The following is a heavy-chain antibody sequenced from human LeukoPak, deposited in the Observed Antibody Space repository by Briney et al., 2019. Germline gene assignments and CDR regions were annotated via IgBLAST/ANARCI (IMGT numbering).Heavy chain of an antibody. V-gene: IGHV4-39*06. CDR2: IYYSGST. J-gene: IGHJ6*02. D-gene: IGHD6-13*01. CDR1: GGSISSSSYY. CDR3: ARDGSAAAGFPPYYYGMDV. Sequence: KASETLSLTCTVSGGSISSSSYYWGWIRQPPGKGLEWIGSIYYSGSTYYNPSLKSRVTISVYTSKNQFTLKLSSVTAADTAVYYCARDGSAAAGFPPYYYGMDVWGQGTTVPVPS.